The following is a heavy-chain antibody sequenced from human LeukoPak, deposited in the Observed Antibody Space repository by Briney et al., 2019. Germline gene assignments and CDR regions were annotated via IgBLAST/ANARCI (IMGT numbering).Heavy chain of an antibody. J-gene: IGHJ4*02. V-gene: IGHV6-1*01. CDR2: TYYRSKWYS. CDR1: GDSVSRNTAG. Sequence: SQTLSLTCAISGDSVSRNTAGWSWIRQSPSRGLEWLGRTYYRSKWYSDFAPSVRNRITINPDTSKNQFSLQLNSVTPEDTAVYYCATGYDYDDYWGQGTLVTVSS. D-gene: IGHD3-9*01. CDR3: ATGYDYDDY.